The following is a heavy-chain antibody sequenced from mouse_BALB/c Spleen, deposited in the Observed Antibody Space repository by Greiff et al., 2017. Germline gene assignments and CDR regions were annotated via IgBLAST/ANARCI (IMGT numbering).Heavy chain of an antibody. CDR2: ISDGGSYT. D-gene: IGHD2-3*01. J-gene: IGHJ4*01. CDR1: GFTFSDYY. Sequence: EVMLVESGGGLVKPGGSLKLSCAASGFTFSDYYMYWVRQTPEKRLEWVATISDGGSYTYYPDSVKGRFTISRDNAKNNLYLQMSSLKSEDTAMYYCARGDDGYYSPYAMDYWGQGTSVTVSS. V-gene: IGHV5-4*02. CDR3: ARGDDGYYSPYAMDY.